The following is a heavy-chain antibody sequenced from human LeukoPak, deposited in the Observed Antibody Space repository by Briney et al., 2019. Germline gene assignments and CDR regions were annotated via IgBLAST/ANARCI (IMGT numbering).Heavy chain of an antibody. J-gene: IGHJ4*02. CDR2: IYHSGST. CDR3: ARGRGTYPLHY. D-gene: IGHD1-1*01. V-gene: IGHV4-38-2*02. Sequence: SETLSLTCTVSGYSISSGYYWGWIRQPPGKGLEWIGSIYHSGSTYYNPSLKSRVTISVDTSKNQFSLKLSSVTAADTAVYYCARGRGTYPLHYWGQGTLVTVSS. CDR1: GYSISSGYY.